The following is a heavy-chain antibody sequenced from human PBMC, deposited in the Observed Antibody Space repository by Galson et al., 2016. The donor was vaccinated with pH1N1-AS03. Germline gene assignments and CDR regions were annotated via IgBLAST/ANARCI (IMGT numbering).Heavy chain of an antibody. CDR2: ISGSSHYI. J-gene: IGHJ6*02. CDR1: GSSFSSDS. V-gene: IGHV3-21*01. D-gene: IGHD4-11*01. Sequence: LRLSCASSGSSFSSDSMNWVRQAPGKGLEWVATISGSSHYIFYEDSVKGRFTISRDNAKRSVFLQMNSLRVEDTALYYCVRDSTETTGMDVWGQGTTVTVYS. CDR3: VRDSTETTGMDV.